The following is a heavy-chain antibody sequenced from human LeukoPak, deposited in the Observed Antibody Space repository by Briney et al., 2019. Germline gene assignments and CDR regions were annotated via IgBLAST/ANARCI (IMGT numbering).Heavy chain of an antibody. V-gene: IGHV4-39*01. J-gene: IGHJ4*02. Sequence: SETLSLTCTVSGGSISNGDHYWSWIRQHPGKGLEWIGHIYYSGSTYHNPSLKSRVSISVDTSKNQFSLKLSSVTAADTAVYYCARHTIYYDNSANYYFDYWGQGTLVTVSS. CDR1: GGSISNGDHY. CDR2: IYYSGST. D-gene: IGHD3-22*01. CDR3: ARHTIYYDNSANYYFDY.